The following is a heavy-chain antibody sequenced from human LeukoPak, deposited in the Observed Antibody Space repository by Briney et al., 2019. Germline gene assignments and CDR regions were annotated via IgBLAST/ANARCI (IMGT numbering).Heavy chain of an antibody. CDR3: ATGDLGGGSGYFDY. V-gene: IGHV3-30*02. D-gene: IGHD3-10*01. CDR1: GFTFGSYG. Sequence: GGSLRLSCAASGFTFGSYGMHWVRQAPDKGLEWVAVIWYDGGNKYYADSVKGRFTISRDNSKNTLFLPMNSLRVDDTAVYYCATGDLGGGSGYFDYWGQGTLLTVSS. J-gene: IGHJ4*02. CDR2: IWYDGGNK.